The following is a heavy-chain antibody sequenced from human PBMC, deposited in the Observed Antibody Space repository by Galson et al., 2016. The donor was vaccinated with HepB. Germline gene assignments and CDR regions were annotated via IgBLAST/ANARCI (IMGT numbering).Heavy chain of an antibody. V-gene: IGHV3-21*01. CDR1: GFTLSIYS. CDR3: ARASYGDYVNWFDP. D-gene: IGHD4-17*01. Sequence: SLRLSCAASGFTLSIYSMNWVRQAPGKGLEWVSYISKDSSYTHYADSVKGRFTISRDNAENSLYLQMNSLRAEDTAVYYCARASYGDYVNWFDPWGQGTLVTVSS. J-gene: IGHJ5*02. CDR2: ISKDSSYT.